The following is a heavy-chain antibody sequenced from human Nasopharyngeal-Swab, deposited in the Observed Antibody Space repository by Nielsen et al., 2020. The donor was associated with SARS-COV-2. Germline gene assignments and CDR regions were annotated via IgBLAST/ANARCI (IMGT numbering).Heavy chain of an antibody. CDR2: IYYSGST. V-gene: IGHV4-31*03. Sequence: SETLSLTCTVSGGSFSSAGYFWTWIRQHPGNGLEWIGYIYYSGSTYYNPSLKSRVTISVDTSMNHFSLKLSSVTAADTAVYFCARSMYCSSTSCRYYFDYWGQGTLVTVSS. CDR1: GGSFSSAGYF. J-gene: IGHJ4*02. D-gene: IGHD2-2*01. CDR3: ARSMYCSSTSCRYYFDY.